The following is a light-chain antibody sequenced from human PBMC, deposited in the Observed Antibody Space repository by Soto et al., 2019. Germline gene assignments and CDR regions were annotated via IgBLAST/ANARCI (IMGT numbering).Light chain of an antibody. CDR1: QGVSSW. CDR3: QQVNTFPYT. J-gene: IGKJ2*01. V-gene: IGKV1-12*01. CDR2: HVS. Sequence: DIQMSQSPSSVSASVGDRVTITCRASQGVSSWLAWYQQKPGKAPKVLIYHVSTLESGVPSRFSGSGSGTDFTLTISSLQPEDFATYYCQQVNTFPYTFGQGTKVEIK.